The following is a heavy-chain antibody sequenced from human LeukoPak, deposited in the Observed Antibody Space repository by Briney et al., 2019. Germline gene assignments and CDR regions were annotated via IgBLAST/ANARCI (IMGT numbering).Heavy chain of an antibody. CDR3: ARRSTYGSGSPHLDY. V-gene: IGHV4-34*01. D-gene: IGHD3-10*01. CDR1: GGSFSGYY. J-gene: IGHJ4*02. CDR2: INHSGST. Sequence: SETLSLTCAIYGGSFSGYYWSWIRQPPGKGLEWIGEINHSGSTNYNPSLKSRVTISVDTSKNQFSLKLSSVTAADTAVYYCARRSTYGSGSPHLDYWGQGTLVTVSS.